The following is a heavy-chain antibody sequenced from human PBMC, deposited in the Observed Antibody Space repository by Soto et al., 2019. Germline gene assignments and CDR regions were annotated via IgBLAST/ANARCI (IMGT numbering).Heavy chain of an antibody. J-gene: IGHJ4*02. CDR1: GITFSSYA. D-gene: IGHD2-2*01. Sequence: WGSLRLSCAASGITFSSYAMRWVRQAPGQGLEWLSAISGSGGSTYYADSVKGRFIISRDNSKNTLTLHTNSLRAEDTAVYYCEKTRHIVVDPPEGDYWGQGTLVTVYS. CDR3: EKTRHIVVDPPEGDY. CDR2: ISGSGGST. V-gene: IGHV3-23*01.